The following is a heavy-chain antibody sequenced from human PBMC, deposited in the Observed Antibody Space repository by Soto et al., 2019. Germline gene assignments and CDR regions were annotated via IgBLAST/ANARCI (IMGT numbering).Heavy chain of an antibody. V-gene: IGHV4-61*01. D-gene: IGHD6-6*01. CDR2: IYYSGST. Sequence: QVQLQESGPGLVKPSETLSLTCTVSGGSVSSGSYYWSWIRQPPGKGLEWIGYIYYSGSTNYNPSLKSRVTISVDTSKNQFSLKLSSVTAADTAVYYCARVRIEYSSSAPPGYYYYGMDVWGQGTTVTVSS. CDR1: GGSVSSGSYY. CDR3: ARVRIEYSSSAPPGYYYYGMDV. J-gene: IGHJ6*02.